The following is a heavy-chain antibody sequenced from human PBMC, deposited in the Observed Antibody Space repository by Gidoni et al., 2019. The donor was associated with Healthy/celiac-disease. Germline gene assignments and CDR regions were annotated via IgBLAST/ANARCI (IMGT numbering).Heavy chain of an antibody. CDR1: GFTFSSYA. D-gene: IGHD2-15*01. Sequence: EVQLLESGGGLVQPGGSLRLSCAASGFTFSSYAMSWVRQAPGKGLEWVSAISGSGGSTYYADSVKGRFTISRDNSKNTLYLQMNSLRAEDTAVYYCAQGYCSGGSCYWEWGQRTLVTVSS. CDR2: ISGSGGST. J-gene: IGHJ4*02. V-gene: IGHV3-23*01. CDR3: AQGYCSGGSCYWE.